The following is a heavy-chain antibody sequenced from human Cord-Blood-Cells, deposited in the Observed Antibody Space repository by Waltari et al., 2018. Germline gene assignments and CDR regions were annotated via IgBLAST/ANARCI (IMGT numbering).Heavy chain of an antibody. V-gene: IGHV1-24*01. D-gene: IGHD1-20*01. J-gene: IGHJ3*02. CDR3: TVHNWNDVAFDI. Sequence: QVQLVQSGAEVKKPGASVKVSCKVSGYTLTELSMHWVRQAPGKGLEWMGGFDPEDGETIYAPKFQGRVTMTEDTSTDTAYMELSSLRSEDTAVYYCTVHNWNDVAFDIWGQGTMVTVSS. CDR2: FDPEDGET. CDR1: GYTLTELS.